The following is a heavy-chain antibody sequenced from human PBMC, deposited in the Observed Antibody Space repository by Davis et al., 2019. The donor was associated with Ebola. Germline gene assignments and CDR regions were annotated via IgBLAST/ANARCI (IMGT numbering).Heavy chain of an antibody. Sequence: PSETLSLTCTVSGGSISSYYWTWIRQSPGKGLEWIGEISHIEGTNYNPSLQSRVTISLDTSKNQFSLKLTSVTAADTAVYSCACLRFGEGIAYWGQGALATVSS. CDR3: ACLRFGEGIAY. V-gene: IGHV4-34*01. D-gene: IGHD5/OR15-5a*01. CDR2: ISHIEGT. J-gene: IGHJ4*02. CDR1: GGSISSYY.